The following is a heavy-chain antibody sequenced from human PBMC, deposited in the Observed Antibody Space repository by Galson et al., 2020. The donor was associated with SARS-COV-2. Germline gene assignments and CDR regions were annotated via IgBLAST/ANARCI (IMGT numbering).Heavy chain of an antibody. J-gene: IGHJ5*02. D-gene: IGHD3-3*01. CDR3: ARDQRRITIFGVVIPGTGWFDP. CDR1: GGSISSGSYY. V-gene: IGHV4-39*07. CDR2: IYYSGST. Sequence: SETLSLTCTVSGGSISSGSYYWGWIRQSPGKGLEWIASIYYSGSTNYNPSLKSRVTISVDTSKNQFSLKLSSVTAADTAVYYCARDQRRITIFGVVIPGTGWFDPWGQGTLVTVSS.